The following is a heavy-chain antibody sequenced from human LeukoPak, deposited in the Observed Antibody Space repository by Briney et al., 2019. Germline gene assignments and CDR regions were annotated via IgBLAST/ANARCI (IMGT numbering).Heavy chain of an antibody. Sequence: GGSLRLSCAASGFTFSSYAMHWVRQAPGKGLXXXXXXSYDGSNKYYADSVKGRFTISRDNSKNTLYLQMNSLRAEDTAVYYCARGAYYDILTGYPVFDYWGQGTLVTVSS. J-gene: IGHJ4*02. D-gene: IGHD3-9*01. CDR3: ARGAYYDILTGYPVFDY. CDR1: GFTFSSYA. V-gene: IGHV3-30-3*01. CDR2: XSYDGSNK.